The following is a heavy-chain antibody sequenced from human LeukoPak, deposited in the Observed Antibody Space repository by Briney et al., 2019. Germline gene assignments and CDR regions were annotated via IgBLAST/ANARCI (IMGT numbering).Heavy chain of an antibody. J-gene: IGHJ5*02. V-gene: IGHV4-34*01. CDR2: INHSGST. CDR1: GGSFSGYY. CDR3: ARTWGGGWFTYSRNWFDP. D-gene: IGHD6-19*01. Sequence: PSETLSLTCAVYGGSFSGYYWSWIRQPPGKGLEWIGEINHSGSTNYNPSLKSRVTISVDTSKNQFSLKLSSVTAADTAVYYCARTWGGGWFTYSRNWFDPWGQGTLVTVSS.